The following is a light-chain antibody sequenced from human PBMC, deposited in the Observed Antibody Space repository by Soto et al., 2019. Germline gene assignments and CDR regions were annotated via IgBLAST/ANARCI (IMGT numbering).Light chain of an antibody. V-gene: IGKV3-15*01. CDR2: GAS. Sequence: EIVMTQSPGTLSVSLGERATLSCRASQSISFNLAWYQQKPGQAPRLLIYGASTRATGVPARFGGSGSGTQFTLTISSLQSEDFAVYYCQQYNNLPPPYTFGQGTKLEIK. J-gene: IGKJ2*01. CDR3: QQYNNLPPPYT. CDR1: QSISFN.